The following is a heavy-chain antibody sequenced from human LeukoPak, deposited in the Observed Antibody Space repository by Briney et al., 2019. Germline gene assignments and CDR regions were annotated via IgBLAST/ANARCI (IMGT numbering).Heavy chain of an antibody. J-gene: IGHJ6*02. V-gene: IGHV1-69*02. CDR1: GYTFTSYY. Sequence: GASVKVSCKASGYTFTSYYMHWVRQAPGQGLEWMGRIIPILGIANYAQKFQGRVTITADKSTSTAYMELSSLRSEDTAVYYCAYSPGGYSVFNSYYGMDVWGQGTTVTVSS. CDR2: IIPILGIA. D-gene: IGHD2-15*01. CDR3: AYSPGGYSVFNSYYGMDV.